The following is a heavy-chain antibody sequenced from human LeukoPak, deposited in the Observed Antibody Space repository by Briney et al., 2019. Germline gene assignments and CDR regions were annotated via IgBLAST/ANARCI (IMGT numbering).Heavy chain of an antibody. CDR3: ARAKTVNGDLDY. D-gene: IGHD7-27*01. V-gene: IGHV1-46*01. J-gene: IGHJ4*02. CDR2: ITPGGEGT. CDR1: GYAFSNHY. Sequence: GASVKVSCKASGYAFSNHYIHWVRQAPGQGLEWMGIITPGGEGTKCAQKFQGRVSMTTDTSTRTVYLSLSSLRSEDTAVYHCARAKTVNGDLDYWGQGTLVTVSS.